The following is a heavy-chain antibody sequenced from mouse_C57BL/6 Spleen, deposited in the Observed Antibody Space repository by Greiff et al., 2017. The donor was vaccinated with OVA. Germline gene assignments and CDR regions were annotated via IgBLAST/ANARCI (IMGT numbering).Heavy chain of an antibody. V-gene: IGHV1-19*01. D-gene: IGHD3-2*02. CDR3: ARPAQATTWFAY. Sequence: VHVKQSGPVLVKPGASVKMSCKASGYTFTDYYMNWVKQSHGKSLEWIGVINPYNGGTSYNQKFKGKATLTVDKSSSTAYMELNSLTSEDSAVYYCARPAQATTWFAYWGQGTLVTVSA. CDR1: GYTFTDYY. J-gene: IGHJ3*01. CDR2: INPYNGGT.